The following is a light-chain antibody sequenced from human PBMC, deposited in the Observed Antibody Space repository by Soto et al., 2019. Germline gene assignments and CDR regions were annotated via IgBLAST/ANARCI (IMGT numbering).Light chain of an antibody. CDR1: QSVRTN. J-gene: IGKJ1*01. CDR3: QQYGSSGT. CDR2: YSS. V-gene: IGKV3D-20*01. Sequence: EVMMTQFPDTVSVTPGETVTLSCGASQSVRTNLAWYQQRPGQAPRLLIHYSSTRATGIPDRFSGSGSGTDFTLTISRLEPEDFAVYYCQQYGSSGTFGQGTKVDI.